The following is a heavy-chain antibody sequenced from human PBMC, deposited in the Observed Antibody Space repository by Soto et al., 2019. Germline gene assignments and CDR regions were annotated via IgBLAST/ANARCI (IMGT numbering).Heavy chain of an antibody. CDR2: ISYDGSNK. CDR3: AREACISTSCSAPDYYYGMDV. CDR1: GFTFSSYA. Sequence: QVQLVESGGGVVQPGRSLRLSCAASGFTFSSYAMHWVRQAPGKGLEWVAVISYDGSNKYYADSVKGRFTISRDNSKNTLYLQMNSLRAEDTAVYYCAREACISTSCSAPDYYYGMDVWGQGTTVTVSS. D-gene: IGHD2-2*01. V-gene: IGHV3-30-3*01. J-gene: IGHJ6*02.